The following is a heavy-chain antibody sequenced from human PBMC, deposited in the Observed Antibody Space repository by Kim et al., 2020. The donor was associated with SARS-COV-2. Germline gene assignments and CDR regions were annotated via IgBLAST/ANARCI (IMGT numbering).Heavy chain of an antibody. J-gene: IGHJ6*02. CDR2: ISPHNGNT. V-gene: IGHV1-18*01. D-gene: IGHD6-19*01. CDR1: GYRFMSYG. CDR3: ARVPERLAGNNLYGMDV. Sequence: ASVKVSCKASGYRFMSYGLNWVRRAPGQGLEWMGWISPHNGNTDESQKFQGRVTMTEDTSTNTAYLELRSLRSDDTAVYYCARVPERLAGNNLYGMDVWGQGTTVTVSS.